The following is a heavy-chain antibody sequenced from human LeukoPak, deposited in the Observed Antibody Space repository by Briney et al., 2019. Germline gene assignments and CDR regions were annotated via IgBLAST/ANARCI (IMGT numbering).Heavy chain of an antibody. CDR2: INTDGGST. CDR3: AKGEDRNSMDV. J-gene: IGHJ6*03. CDR1: GFTFSSYW. Sequence: GGSLRLSCAASGFTFSSYWMHWVRQAPGKGLVWVSHINTDGGSTTYGDPAKGRFTTSRDNAKNTLYLQMNSLRVEDTAVYYCAKGEDRNSMDVWGKGTTVTVSS. V-gene: IGHV3-74*01.